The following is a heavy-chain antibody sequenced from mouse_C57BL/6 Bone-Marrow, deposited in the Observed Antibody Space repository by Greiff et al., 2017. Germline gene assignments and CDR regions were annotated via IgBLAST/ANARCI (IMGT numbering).Heavy chain of an antibody. CDR3: AIVRDSLPYFPFYAMDY. CDR2: IHPSDSDT. Sequence: QVQLQQPGAELVKPGASVKVSCKASGYTFTSYWMHWVKQRPGQGLEWIGRIHPSDSDTNYNQKFKGKGTLTVDKSSSTAYMQLSSLTSEDSAVYYCAIVRDSLPYFPFYAMDYWGQGTSVTVSS. D-gene: IGHD2-1*01. V-gene: IGHV1-74*01. J-gene: IGHJ4*01. CDR1: GYTFTSYW.